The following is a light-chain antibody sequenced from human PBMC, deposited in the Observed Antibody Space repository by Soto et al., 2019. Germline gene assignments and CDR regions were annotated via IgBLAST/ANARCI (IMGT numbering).Light chain of an antibody. V-gene: IGKV3-15*01. CDR3: LQYNNWPPLT. CDR2: GAS. Sequence: DIVVTQSPATLSVSPGDRAALSCRASQNIRSNVAWYQQKPGQAPRLLIFGASTRATGIPARFTGSGSGTEFTLTISSLQSEDFAVYYCLQYNNWPPLTFGGGTQVELK. CDR1: QNIRSN. J-gene: IGKJ4*01.